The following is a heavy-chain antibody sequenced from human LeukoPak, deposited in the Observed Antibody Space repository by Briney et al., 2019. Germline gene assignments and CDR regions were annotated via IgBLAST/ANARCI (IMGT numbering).Heavy chain of an antibody. V-gene: IGHV3-21*01. J-gene: IGHJ4*02. Sequence: GGSLRLSCAASGFTFSSYSMNWVRQAPGKGLEWVSSISSSSSYIYYADSVKGRFTISRDNAKNSLYLQMNSLRAEDTAVYYCARGRRVPIAAAGTYFDYWGQGTLVTVSS. CDR3: ARGRRVPIAAAGTYFDY. D-gene: IGHD6-13*01. CDR2: ISSSSSYI. CDR1: GFTFSSYS.